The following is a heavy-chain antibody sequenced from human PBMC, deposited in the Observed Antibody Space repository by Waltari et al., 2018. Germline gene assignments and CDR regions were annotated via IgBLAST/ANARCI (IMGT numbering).Heavy chain of an antibody. CDR3: ASPLHGVSLSPNAFDI. CDR2: IYHSGST. CDR1: GYSISSGHY. J-gene: IGHJ3*02. Sequence: QVQLQESGPGLVKPSETLSLTCTVSGYSISSGHYWGWIRQPPGKGLEWIGSIYHSGSTYYNPSLKSRVTISVDTSKNQFSLKLSSVTAADTAVYYCASPLHGVSLSPNAFDIWGQGTMVTVSS. V-gene: IGHV4-38-2*02.